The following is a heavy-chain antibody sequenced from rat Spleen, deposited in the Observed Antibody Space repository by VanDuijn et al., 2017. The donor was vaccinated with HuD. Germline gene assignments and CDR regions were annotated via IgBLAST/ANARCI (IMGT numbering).Heavy chain of an antibody. J-gene: IGHJ2*01. V-gene: IGHV5-7*01. CDR1: GFTFSNYY. Sequence: EVQLVESGGGLVQPGRSLKLSCAASGFTFSNYYMAWVRQAPKKGLEWVATIIYDGSSTYYRDSVKGRFTISRDNAENTVYLQMNSLRSEDTATYYCARHNSGYGYFDYWGQGVMVTVSS. CDR3: ARHNSGYGYFDY. CDR2: IIYDGSST. D-gene: IGHD4-3*01.